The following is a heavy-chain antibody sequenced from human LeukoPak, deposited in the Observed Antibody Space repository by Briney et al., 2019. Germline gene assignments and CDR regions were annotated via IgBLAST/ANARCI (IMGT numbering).Heavy chain of an antibody. CDR3: ARGGNYYDGSGYWGMDV. Sequence: SETLSLTCTVSGGSISSYYWSWIRQPLGKGLEWIGYIFHSGSTYYNPSVRSRVTISVDRSKNQFSLKLTSVTAADTAVYYCARGGNYYDGSGYWGMDVWGQGTTVTVSS. V-gene: IGHV4-59*12. J-gene: IGHJ6*02. D-gene: IGHD3-22*01. CDR1: GGSISSYY. CDR2: IFHSGST.